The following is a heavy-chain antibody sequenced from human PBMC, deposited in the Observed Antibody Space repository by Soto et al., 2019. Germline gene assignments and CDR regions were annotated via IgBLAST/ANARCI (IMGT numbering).Heavy chain of an antibody. CDR2: EYSGRT. CDR3: ATYISGGGGRGH. J-gene: IGHJ4*02. D-gene: IGHD3-22*01. Sequence: QVQLQESGPGLVKPSENLSLTCIVSGASISRDHWNWVRQTPGKGLEWIGEYSGRTNYNPSLKSRVTISVDTSKNQFSLKLTSVTAADTAVYFCATYISGGGGRGHWGQGTLVTVSS. V-gene: IGHV4-59*08. CDR1: GASISRDH.